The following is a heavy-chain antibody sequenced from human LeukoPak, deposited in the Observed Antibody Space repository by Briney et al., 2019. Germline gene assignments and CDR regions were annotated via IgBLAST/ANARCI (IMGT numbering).Heavy chain of an antibody. Sequence: SETLSLTCTVSGGSISSYYWSWIRLPPGKGLEWIGYIYYSGSTNYNPSLKSRVTISVDTSKNQFSLKLSSVTAADTAVYYCARQTYYDFWSGYTQPFDIWGQGTMVTVSS. CDR2: IYYSGST. CDR1: GGSISSYY. CDR3: ARQTYYDFWSGYTQPFDI. D-gene: IGHD3-3*01. V-gene: IGHV4-59*01. J-gene: IGHJ3*02.